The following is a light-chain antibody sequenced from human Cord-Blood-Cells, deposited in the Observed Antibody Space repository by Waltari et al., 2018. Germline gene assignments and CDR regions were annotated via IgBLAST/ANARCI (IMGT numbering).Light chain of an antibody. Sequence: QSVLTQPPSASGTPGQRVTISCSGSSSNIGSNYVYWYQQLPGTAPKLLSYRNNQRPSGAPDRFSGSKAGTSASLAISGLRSEDEADYYCAAWDDSLSGLVFGGGTKLTVL. CDR3: AAWDDSLSGLV. CDR2: RNN. V-gene: IGLV1-47*01. CDR1: SSNIGSNY. J-gene: IGLJ3*02.